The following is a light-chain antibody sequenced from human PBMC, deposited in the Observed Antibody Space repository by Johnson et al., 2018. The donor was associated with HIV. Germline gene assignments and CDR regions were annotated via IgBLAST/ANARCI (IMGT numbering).Light chain of an antibody. V-gene: IGLV1-51*02. CDR2: ENN. J-gene: IGLJ1*01. Sequence: QSVLTQPPSVSAAPGQKVTISCSGSSSNIGNNYVSWYQQLQGTAPKLLIYENNKRPSGIPDRFSGSKSGTSTTLGITGRQTGDEADYYCGTWDSSLNSYVFGTGTKVSVL. CDR3: GTWDSSLNSYV. CDR1: SSNIGNNY.